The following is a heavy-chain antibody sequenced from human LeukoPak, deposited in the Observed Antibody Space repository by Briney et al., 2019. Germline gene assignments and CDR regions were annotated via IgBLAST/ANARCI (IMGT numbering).Heavy chain of an antibody. D-gene: IGHD3-22*01. J-gene: IGHJ4*02. V-gene: IGHV1-69*05. CDR1: GGTFSSYA. CDR3: ARETHHYDSSGYRPIDY. Sequence: SVKVSCKASGGTFSSYAISWVRQAPGQGLEWMGRIIPIFGTANYAQKFQGRVTITTDESTSTAYMELSSLRSEDTAVYYCARETHHYDSSGYRPIDYWGQGTLVTVSS. CDR2: IIPIFGTA.